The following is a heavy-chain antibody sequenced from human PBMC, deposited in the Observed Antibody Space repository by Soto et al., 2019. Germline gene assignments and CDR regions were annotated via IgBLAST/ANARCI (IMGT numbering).Heavy chain of an antibody. CDR2: FDPEDGET. V-gene: IGHV1-24*01. CDR1: GYTLTELS. CDR3: ARDSEGANFFDY. D-gene: IGHD1-26*01. Sequence: GASVKVSCKVSGYTLTELSMHWVRQAPGKGLEWMGGFDPEDGETIYAQKFQGRVTMTEDTSTDTVYMEMRSLRSYDTAVYYCARDSEGANFFDYWGQGTQVTVSS. J-gene: IGHJ4*02.